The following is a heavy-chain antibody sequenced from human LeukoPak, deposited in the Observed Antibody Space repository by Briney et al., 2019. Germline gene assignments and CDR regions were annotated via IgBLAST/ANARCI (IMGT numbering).Heavy chain of an antibody. CDR2: ISSSSSYI. CDR1: GFTFSSYS. V-gene: IGHV3-21*01. CDR3: ARGPGYCSGGSCYYAFDI. Sequence: GGSLRLSCAASGFTFSSYSMNWVRQAPGKGLEWASSISSSSSYIYYADSVKGRFTISRDNAKNSLYLQMNSLRAEDTAVYYCARGPGYCSGGSCYYAFDIWGQGTMVTVSS. J-gene: IGHJ3*02. D-gene: IGHD2-15*01.